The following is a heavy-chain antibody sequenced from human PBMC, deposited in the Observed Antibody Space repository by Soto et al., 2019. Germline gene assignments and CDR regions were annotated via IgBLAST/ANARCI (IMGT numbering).Heavy chain of an antibody. CDR2: IIPIFGTA. V-gene: IGHV1-69*06. Sequence: QVQLVQSGAEVKKPGSSVKVSCKASGGTFSSYAISWVRQAPGQGLEWMGGIIPIFGTANYAQKFQGRVTITADKASSTAYMELSSLRSKDTAVYYCAGMGYGFGELATYYSYGMDVWGQGTKVTVSS. D-gene: IGHD3-10*01. CDR1: GGTFSSYA. CDR3: AGMGYGFGELATYYSYGMDV. J-gene: IGHJ6*02.